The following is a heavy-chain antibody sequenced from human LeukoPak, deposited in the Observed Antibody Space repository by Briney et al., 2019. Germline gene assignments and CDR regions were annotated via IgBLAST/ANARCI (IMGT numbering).Heavy chain of an antibody. J-gene: IGHJ3*02. CDR1: GXRFTSYW. CDR3: ARSGGNYYSI. D-gene: IGHD1-26*01. V-gene: IGHV5-51*01. CDR2: IYPGDSDT. Sequence: GESLKISCKGSGXRFTSYWIGWVRQMPGKGLEWMGIIYPGDSDTIYSPSFQGQVTISADKSTSTANLQWSSLKASDTAMYYCARSGGNYYSIWGQGTMVTVSS.